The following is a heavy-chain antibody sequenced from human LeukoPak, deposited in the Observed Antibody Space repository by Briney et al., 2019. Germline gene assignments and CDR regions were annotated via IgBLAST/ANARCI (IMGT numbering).Heavy chain of an antibody. J-gene: IGHJ5*02. CDR1: GGSISSGPYY. D-gene: IGHD3-10*01. CDR2: IYINAST. Sequence: PSETLSLTCTVSGGSISSGPYYLSWIRQPAGKGLEWIGHIYINASTNYSPSLKSRVTISVDTSKNQFSLKLSSVTAADTAVYYCARRGPPRTMLRGVKSGWFDPWGQGTLVTVSS. CDR3: ARRGPPRTMLRGVKSGWFDP. V-gene: IGHV4-61*09.